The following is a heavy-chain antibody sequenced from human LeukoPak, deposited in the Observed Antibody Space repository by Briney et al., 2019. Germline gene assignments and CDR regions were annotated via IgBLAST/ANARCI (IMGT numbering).Heavy chain of an antibody. CDR3: ARTVTTFFDYYYYMDV. D-gene: IGHD4-11*01. CDR2: TYTSGST. V-gene: IGHV4-4*09. CDR1: GGSISSYY. Sequence: SETLSLTCTVSGGSISSYYWSWIRQPPGKGLEWIGYTYTSGSTNYNPSLKSRVTISVDTSKNQFSLKLSSVTAADTAVYYCARTVTTFFDYYYYMDVWGKGTTVTVSS. J-gene: IGHJ6*03.